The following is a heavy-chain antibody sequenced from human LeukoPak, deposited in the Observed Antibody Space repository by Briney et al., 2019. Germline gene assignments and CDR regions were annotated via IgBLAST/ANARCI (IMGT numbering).Heavy chain of an antibody. Sequence: GGSLRLSCAASGFTFSESYMSWVRQAPGKGLEWVSVIYSGGSTFYADSVKGRFSISRDNSKNTLYLQMNSLRPEDTAVYYCAKPRIPVAGTDLDFWGQGTLVTVSS. CDR3: AKPRIPVAGTDLDF. V-gene: IGHV3-66*02. J-gene: IGHJ4*02. D-gene: IGHD6-19*01. CDR2: IYSGGST. CDR1: GFTFSESY.